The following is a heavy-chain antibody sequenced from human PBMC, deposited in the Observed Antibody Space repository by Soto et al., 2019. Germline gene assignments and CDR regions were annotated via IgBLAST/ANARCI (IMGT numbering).Heavy chain of an antibody. CDR1: GFTFTSVA. D-gene: IGHD1-1*01. J-gene: IGHJ4*02. CDR2: ITDSGGSK. Sequence: GGSLRLSCAASGFTFTSVAMAWVRQAPGKGLEWVASITDSGGSKDYADSVKGRFTISRDNSRNTLYLQMNSLRADDTAVYYCAKLYWNPRYFDYWGQGTRVTVSS. CDR3: AKLYWNPRYFDY. V-gene: IGHV3-23*01.